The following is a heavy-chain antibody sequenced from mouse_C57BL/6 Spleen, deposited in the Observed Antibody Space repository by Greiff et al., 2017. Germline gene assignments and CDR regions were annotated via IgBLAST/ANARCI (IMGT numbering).Heavy chain of an antibody. V-gene: IGHV1-9*01. CDR2: ILPGSGST. CDR1: GYTFTGYW. Sequence: QVQLQQSGAELMKPGASVKLSCKATGYTFTGYWIEWVKQRPGHGLEWIGEILPGSGSTNYNEKFKGKATFTADTSSNTAYMQLSSLTTEDSDIYYCARERIYDYDGAYWGQGTLVTVSA. D-gene: IGHD2-4*01. J-gene: IGHJ3*01. CDR3: ARERIYDYDGAY.